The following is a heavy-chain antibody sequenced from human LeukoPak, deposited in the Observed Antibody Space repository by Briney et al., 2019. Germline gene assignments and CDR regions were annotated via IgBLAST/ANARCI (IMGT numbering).Heavy chain of an antibody. V-gene: IGHV3-23*01. CDR3: AKGVAAAASAEYFQH. D-gene: IGHD6-13*01. CDR1: GFTFSSYA. CDR2: ISGSGGST. Sequence: SGGSLRLSCAASGFTFSSYAMSWVRQAPGKGLAWVSAISGSGGSTYYADSVKGRFTISRDNSKNTLYLQMNSLRAEDTAVYYCAKGVAAAASAEYFQHWGQGTLVTVSS. J-gene: IGHJ1*01.